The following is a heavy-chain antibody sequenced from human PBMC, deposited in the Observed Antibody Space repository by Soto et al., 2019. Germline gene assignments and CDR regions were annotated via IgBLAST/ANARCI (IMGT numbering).Heavy chain of an antibody. D-gene: IGHD2-2*01. V-gene: IGHV3-33*01. CDR1: GFTFSSYG. Sequence: GGSLRLSCAASGFTFSSYGMHWVRQAPGKGLEWVAVIWYDGSNKYYADSVKGRFTISRDNSKNTLYLQMNSLRAEDTAVYYCVGRDIVVVPAAMPSQSYYYGMDVWGQGTTVTVSS. CDR3: VGRDIVVVPAAMPSQSYYYGMDV. J-gene: IGHJ6*02. CDR2: IWYDGSNK.